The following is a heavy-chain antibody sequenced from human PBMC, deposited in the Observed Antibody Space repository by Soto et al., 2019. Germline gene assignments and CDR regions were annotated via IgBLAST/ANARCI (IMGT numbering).Heavy chain of an antibody. CDR2: MNPNSGNT. Sequence: ASVKVSCKASGYTFTSYDINWVRQATGQGLEWMGWMNPNSGNTGYAQKFQGRVTMTRNTSISTAYMELSSLRSEDTAVYYCARRGSRSSVVSNWFDPWGQGTLVTVSS. J-gene: IGHJ5*02. D-gene: IGHD6-6*01. CDR3: ARRGSRSSVVSNWFDP. V-gene: IGHV1-8*01. CDR1: GYTFTSYD.